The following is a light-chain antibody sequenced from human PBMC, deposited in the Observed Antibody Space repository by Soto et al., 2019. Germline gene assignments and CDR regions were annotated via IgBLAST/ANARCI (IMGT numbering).Light chain of an antibody. J-gene: IGKJ1*01. CDR3: LQHYNFSWT. V-gene: IGKV1-8*01. CDR2: AAV. Sequence: AIRMTQSPSSLSASTGDRVTITCRASQTISSWLAWYQQKPGKAPNLLIFAAVNLQSGVPSRFRGGGSGTHFTLTISSLQPEDFATYYCLQHYNFSWTFGQGTKVDNK. CDR1: QTISSW.